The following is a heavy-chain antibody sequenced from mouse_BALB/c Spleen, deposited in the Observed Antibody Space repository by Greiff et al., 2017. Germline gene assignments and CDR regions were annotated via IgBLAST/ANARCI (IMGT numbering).Heavy chain of an antibody. J-gene: IGHJ2*01. CDR1: GFTFSSYG. CDR3: ARPAGDGNYLDY. CDR2: ISSGGSYT. V-gene: IGHV5-6*01. Sequence: EVKLVESGGDLVKPGGSLKLSCAASGFTFSSYGMSWVRQTPDKRLEWVATISSGGSYTYYPDSVKGRFTISRDNAKNTLYLQMSSLKSEDTAMYYCARPAGDGNYLDYWGQGTTLTVSS. D-gene: IGHD2-1*01.